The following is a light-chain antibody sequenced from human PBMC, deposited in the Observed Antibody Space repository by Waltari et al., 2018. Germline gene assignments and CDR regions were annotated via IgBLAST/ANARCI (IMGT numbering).Light chain of an antibody. J-gene: IGKJ4*01. CDR3: QQRNDWPLT. V-gene: IGKV3-11*01. CDR2: DPS. Sequence: EIVLKQYPATLSLSPGERATLSCRASQSASKYVAWYQQRPGQPPRLLIYDPSNRAAGVPDRFDAFGSGTDFTLTINSLEPEDFAVYYCQQRNDWPLTFGGGTRVEIK. CDR1: QSASKY.